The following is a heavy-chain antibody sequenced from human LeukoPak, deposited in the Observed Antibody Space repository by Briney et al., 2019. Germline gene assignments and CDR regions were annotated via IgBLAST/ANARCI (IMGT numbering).Heavy chain of an antibody. V-gene: IGHV1-18*01. D-gene: IGHD5-18*01. CDR3: ARDPSPRGYSYGTYYYYYGMDV. J-gene: IGHJ6*02. Sequence: ASVKVSCKASGYTFTSYGISWVRQAPGQGLEWMGWISAYNGNTNYAQKLQGRVTMTTDTSTSTAYMELRSLRSDDTAVYYCARDPSPRGYSYGTYYYYYGMDVWGQGTTVTVSS. CDR1: GYTFTSYG. CDR2: ISAYNGNT.